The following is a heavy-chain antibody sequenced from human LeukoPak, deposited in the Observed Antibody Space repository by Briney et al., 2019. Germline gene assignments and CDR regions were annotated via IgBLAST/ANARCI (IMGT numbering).Heavy chain of an antibody. CDR3: AKAPSLYSYGNRVDY. D-gene: IGHD5-18*01. V-gene: IGHV3-23*01. J-gene: IGHJ4*02. Sequence: PGGSLRLSCAASGFTFSSYAMSWVRQAPGKGLEWVSAISGSGGSTYYADSVKGRFTISRDNSKNTLYLQMNSLRAEDMAVYYCAKAPSLYSYGNRVDYWGQGTLVTVSS. CDR2: ISGSGGST. CDR1: GFTFSSYA.